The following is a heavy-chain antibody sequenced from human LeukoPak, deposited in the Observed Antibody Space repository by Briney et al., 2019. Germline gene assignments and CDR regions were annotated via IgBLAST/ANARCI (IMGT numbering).Heavy chain of an antibody. CDR3: AKRSVPGRPGY. D-gene: IGHD3-3*01. CDR2: IYADGST. V-gene: IGHV3-66*04. J-gene: IGHJ4*02. CDR1: GFTFSTYS. Sequence: GGSLRLSCAVSGFTFSTYSMNWVRQAPGKGLEWVSLIYADGSTHYTDSVKGRFSISRDNSQNTVYLQMNSLRGEDTAVYFCAKRSVPGRPGYWGQGTLVTVSS.